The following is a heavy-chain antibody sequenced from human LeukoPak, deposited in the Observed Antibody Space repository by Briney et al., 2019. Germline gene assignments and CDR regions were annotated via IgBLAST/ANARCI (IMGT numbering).Heavy chain of an antibody. Sequence: GESLEFSCKASGYSFTSDWFGWVRQLPGRGLEWLGIIYPGDSDTRYSPSFQGQVTISADKSISTAYRPWSILKASDTAMYYCARSRTTGTPDAFDIWGQGTMVTVSS. CDR3: ARSRTTGTPDAFDI. D-gene: IGHD1-1*01. V-gene: IGHV5-51*01. CDR2: IYPGDSDT. CDR1: GYSFTSDW. J-gene: IGHJ3*02.